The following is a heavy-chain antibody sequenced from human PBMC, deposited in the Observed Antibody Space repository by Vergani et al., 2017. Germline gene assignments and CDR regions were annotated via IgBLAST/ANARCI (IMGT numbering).Heavy chain of an antibody. CDR3: AREGDCGGDCPLSPAFDI. D-gene: IGHD2-21*02. J-gene: IGHJ3*02. Sequence: EVQLLESGGGLVQPGGSLRLSCAASGFTFSSYSMNWVRQAPGKGLEWVSSISSSSSYIYYADSVKGRFTISRDNAKNSLYLQMNSLRAEDTAVYYCAREGDCGGDCPLSPAFDIWGQGTMVTVSS. V-gene: IGHV3-21*01. CDR2: ISSSSSYI. CDR1: GFTFSSYS.